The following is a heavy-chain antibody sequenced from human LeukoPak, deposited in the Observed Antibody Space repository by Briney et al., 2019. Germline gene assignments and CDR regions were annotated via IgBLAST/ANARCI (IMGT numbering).Heavy chain of an antibody. D-gene: IGHD3-22*01. CDR2: ISSTANTI. J-gene: IGHJ3*02. V-gene: IGHV3-48*01. CDR3: ARDPENLFTMIVHDVFDI. CDR1: GFTLSSYS. Sequence: GGSLRLSCEASGFTLSSYSMSWVRQAPGKGLEWISYISSTANTIYYADSVKGRFTISRDNSKNTLYLQMNSLRAEDTAVYYCARDPENLFTMIVHDVFDIWGQGTMVTVSS.